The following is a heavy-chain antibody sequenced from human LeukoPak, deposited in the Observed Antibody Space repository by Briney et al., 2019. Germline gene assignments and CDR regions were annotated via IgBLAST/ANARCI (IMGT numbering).Heavy chain of an antibody. Sequence: GGSLRLSCAASGFTFSSYSMNWVRQAPGKGLEWVSSISSSSSYIYYADSVKGRFTISRDNAKNSLYLQMNSLRAEDTAVYYWARGPDTVTTFDYWGQGTLVTVSA. CDR2: ISSSSSYI. CDR1: GFTFSSYS. D-gene: IGHD4-17*01. CDR3: ARGPDTVTTFDY. V-gene: IGHV3-21*01. J-gene: IGHJ4*02.